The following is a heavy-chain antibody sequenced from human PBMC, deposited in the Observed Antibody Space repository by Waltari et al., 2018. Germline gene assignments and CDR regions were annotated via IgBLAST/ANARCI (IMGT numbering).Heavy chain of an antibody. D-gene: IGHD1-26*01. V-gene: IGHV1-2*02. CDR2: INPKNGDT. CDR3: ARDPGPIVGAPDY. J-gene: IGHJ4*02. CDR1: GYSFTVSH. Sequence: QVQLVQSGTEVKTPAASVKVYCQASGYSFTVSHLHWVRQTPGQGLEWLGWINPKNGDTGYAQNFLGRVTMTRDTSINTVYMDLSGLRSDDTAVFYCARDPGPIVGAPDYWGQGTLVTVSS.